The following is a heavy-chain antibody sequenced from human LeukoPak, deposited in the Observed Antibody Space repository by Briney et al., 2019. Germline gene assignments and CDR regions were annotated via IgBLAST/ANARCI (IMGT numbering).Heavy chain of an antibody. CDR3: ARPYNWNDYYGMDV. V-gene: IGHV3-30-3*01. CDR1: GFTFSSYA. Sequence: QPGRSLRPSCAASGFTFSSYAMHWVRQAPGKGLEWVAVISYDGSNKYYADSVEGRFTISRDNSKNTLYLQMNSLRAEDTAVYYCARPYNWNDYYGMDVWGQGTTVTVSS. CDR2: ISYDGSNK. D-gene: IGHD1-1*01. J-gene: IGHJ6*02.